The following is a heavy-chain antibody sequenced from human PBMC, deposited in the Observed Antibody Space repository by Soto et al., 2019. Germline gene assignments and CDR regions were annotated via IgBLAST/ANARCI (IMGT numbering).Heavy chain of an antibody. CDR1: GFTFSSYG. V-gene: IGHV3-30*18. D-gene: IGHD2-2*01. CDR2: ISYDGSNK. J-gene: IGHJ6*02. Sequence: QVQLVESGGGVVQPGRSLRLSCAASGFTFSSYGMHWVRQAPGKGLEWVAVISYDGSNKYYADSVKGRFTISRDNSKNTLYLQMNSLRAEDTAVYYCAKDLFTAGYCSSTSCYVTIVREGYGMDVWGQGTTVTVSS. CDR3: AKDLFTAGYCSSTSCYVTIVREGYGMDV.